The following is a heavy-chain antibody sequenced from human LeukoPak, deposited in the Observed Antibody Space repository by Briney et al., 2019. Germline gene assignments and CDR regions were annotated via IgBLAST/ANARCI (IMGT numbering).Heavy chain of an antibody. CDR3: ARDSVMRDCSSTSCYYYYYGMDV. CDR2: ISAYNGNT. D-gene: IGHD2-2*01. J-gene: IGHJ6*02. Sequence: ASVKVSCKASGYTFTSNGISWVRQAPGQGLEWMGWISAYNGNTNYAQKLQGRVTMTTDTSASTAYMELRSLRSDDTAVYYCARDSVMRDCSSTSCYYYYYGMDVWGQGTTVTVSS. CDR1: GYTFTSNG. V-gene: IGHV1-18*01.